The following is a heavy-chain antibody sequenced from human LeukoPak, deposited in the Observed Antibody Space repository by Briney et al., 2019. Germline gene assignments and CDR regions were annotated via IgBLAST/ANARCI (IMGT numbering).Heavy chain of an antibody. D-gene: IGHD6-19*01. CDR3: AKEGSSAWVPDF. V-gene: IGHV3-30*02. CDR1: WFNFSKLG. Sequence: GSLGPSCAASRSWFNFSKLGIQWVPPVPRKGLEWVAFIRYYGSHKYYADSVKGRFTISRDNSKNTLYLQMNSLRTEDTGVYYCAKEGSSAWVPDFWGQGTLVTVSS. J-gene: IGHJ4*02. CDR2: IRYYGSHK.